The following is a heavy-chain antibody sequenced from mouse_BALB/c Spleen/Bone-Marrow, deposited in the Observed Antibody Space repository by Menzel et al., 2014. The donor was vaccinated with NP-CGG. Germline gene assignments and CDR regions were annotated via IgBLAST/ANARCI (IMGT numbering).Heavy chain of an antibody. Sequence: VQLQQSGAELVKPGALVKLSCTASGFNIKDTYMHWVKQRPEQGLEWIGRIDPANGSTKYDPKFQGKATITADTSSNTAYLQLSSLTSEDTAVYYCARWEYYAMDYWGQGTSVTVSS. D-gene: IGHD4-1*01. J-gene: IGHJ4*01. CDR2: IDPANGST. CDR3: ARWEYYAMDY. CDR1: GFNIKDTY. V-gene: IGHV14-3*02.